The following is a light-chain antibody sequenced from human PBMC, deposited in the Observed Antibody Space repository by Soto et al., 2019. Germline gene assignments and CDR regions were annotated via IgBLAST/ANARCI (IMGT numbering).Light chain of an antibody. J-gene: IGLJ3*02. CDR3: TSYTTTSTWV. CDR1: SSDVGGYNF. V-gene: IGLV2-14*01. Sequence: QSALTQPASVSGSPGQSVTISCTGTSSDVGGYNFVSWYQHHPGKVPKLMIYEVSNRPSGVSNRFSGFKSGNTASLTISGLQAEDEADYYCTSYTTTSTWVFGGGTKLTVL. CDR2: EVS.